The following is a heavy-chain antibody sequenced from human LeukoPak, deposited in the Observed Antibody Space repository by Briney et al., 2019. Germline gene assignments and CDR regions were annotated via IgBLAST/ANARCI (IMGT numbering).Heavy chain of an antibody. D-gene: IGHD5-24*01. J-gene: IGHJ3*02. Sequence: SVKVSCKASGGTFSDSAFNWVRQAPGQGLEWMGGIIPIFGQANYAQNFQGRVTLTADKSTSTAYMELSSLGSEDTAVYYCARIRDGYNDAYDIWGQGTMVTVSS. CDR2: IIPIFGQA. CDR1: GGTFSDSA. V-gene: IGHV1-69*06. CDR3: ARIRDGYNDAYDI.